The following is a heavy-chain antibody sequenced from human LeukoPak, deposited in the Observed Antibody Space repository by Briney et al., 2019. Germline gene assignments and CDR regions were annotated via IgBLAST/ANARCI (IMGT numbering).Heavy chain of an antibody. Sequence: SETLSLTCTVSGGSISSSSYYWGWIRQPPGTGLEWIGSIYYSGSTYYNPSLKSRVTISVDTSKNQFSLKLSSVTAADTAVYYCARADILTGSRDAFDIWGQGTMVTVSS. V-gene: IGHV4-39*01. CDR3: ARADILTGSRDAFDI. CDR1: GGSISSSSYY. J-gene: IGHJ3*02. CDR2: IYYSGST. D-gene: IGHD3-9*01.